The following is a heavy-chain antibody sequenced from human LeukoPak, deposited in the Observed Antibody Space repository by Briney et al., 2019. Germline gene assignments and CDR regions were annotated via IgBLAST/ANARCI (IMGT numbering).Heavy chain of an antibody. V-gene: IGHV4-61*02. CDR3: ARVRPYYDFWSGLRANYYYMDV. D-gene: IGHD3-3*01. Sequence: SETLSLTCTVSGGSISSGSYYWSWIRQPAGKGLEWIGRIYTSGSTNYNPSLKSRVTMSVDTSKNQFSLKLSSVTAADTAVYYCARVRPYYDFWSGLRANYYYMDVWGKGTTVTVSS. CDR1: GGSISSGSYY. J-gene: IGHJ6*03. CDR2: IYTSGST.